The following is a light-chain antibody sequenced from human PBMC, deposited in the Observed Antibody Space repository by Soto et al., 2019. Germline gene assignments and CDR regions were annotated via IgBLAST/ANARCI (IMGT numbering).Light chain of an antibody. CDR2: GAS. CDR1: QSVGTS. J-gene: IGKJ1*01. V-gene: IGKV3-15*01. CDR3: QQYNNWPPWT. Sequence: IVMTQSPATLSVSPGERATLSCRASQSVGTSLAWYQQKLGQAPRLLIYGASTRATDVPVRFSGSGSGTEFTLTISSLQSEDFAVYYCQQYNNWPPWTFGQGTKVDIK.